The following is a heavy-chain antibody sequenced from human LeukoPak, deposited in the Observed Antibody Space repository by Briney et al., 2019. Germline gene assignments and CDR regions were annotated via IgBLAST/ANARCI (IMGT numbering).Heavy chain of an antibody. J-gene: IGHJ4*02. Sequence: GGSLRLSCAASGFTVSSNYVSWVRQAPGKGLEWVSVIYSGGSTYYADSVKGRFTISRDNSKNTLYLQMNSLRAEDTAVYYCAGGVRGYDILTGYYPTGKFDYWGQGTLVTVSS. CDR3: AGGVRGYDILTGYYPTGKFDY. CDR2: IYSGGST. CDR1: GFTVSSNY. D-gene: IGHD3-9*01. V-gene: IGHV3-53*01.